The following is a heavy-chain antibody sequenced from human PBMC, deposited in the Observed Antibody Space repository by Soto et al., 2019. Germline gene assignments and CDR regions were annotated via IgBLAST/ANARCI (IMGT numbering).Heavy chain of an antibody. CDR2: IYPGDSDT. D-gene: IGHD1-26*01. CDR3: ARHTLSGSYRIDY. Sequence: EVQLVQSGVEVKKPGESLKISCKGSGYSFTSYRISWVRQMHGKGLEWMGIIYPGDSDTRYSPSFQGQVTISADKSISTAYLQWSSLKASDTAIYYCARHTLSGSYRIDYWGQGTLVTVSS. V-gene: IGHV5-51*01. CDR1: GYSFTSYR. J-gene: IGHJ4*02.